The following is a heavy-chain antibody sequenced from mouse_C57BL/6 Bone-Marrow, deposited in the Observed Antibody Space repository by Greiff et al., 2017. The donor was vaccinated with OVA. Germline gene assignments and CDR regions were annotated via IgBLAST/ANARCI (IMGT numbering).Heavy chain of an antibody. J-gene: IGHJ1*03. CDR3: AREGDWEGYFEV. V-gene: IGHV5-4*01. D-gene: IGHD4-1*01. CDR1: GFTFSSYA. CDR2: ISDGGSYT. Sequence: EVQRVESGGGLVKPGGSLKLSCAASGFTFSSYAMSWVRQTPEKRLEWVATISDGGSYTYYPDNVKGRFTISRDNAKNNLYLQMSHLKSEDTAMDYGAREGDWEGYFEVWGTGTTVTVSS.